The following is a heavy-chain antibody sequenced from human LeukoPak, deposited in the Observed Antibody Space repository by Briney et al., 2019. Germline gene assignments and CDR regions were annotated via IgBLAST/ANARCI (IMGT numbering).Heavy chain of an antibody. J-gene: IGHJ5*02. CDR1: GGSISSYY. CDR2: IYTSGST. CDR3: ARDRGYCSSTSCRPTGWFDP. D-gene: IGHD2-2*01. V-gene: IGHV4-4*07. Sequence: SETLSLTCTVSGGSISSYYWSWIRQPAGKGLEWIGRIYTSGSTNYNPSLKSRVTISVDTSKNQFSLKLSSVTAADTAVYYCARDRGYCSSTSCRPTGWFDPWGQGTLVTVSS.